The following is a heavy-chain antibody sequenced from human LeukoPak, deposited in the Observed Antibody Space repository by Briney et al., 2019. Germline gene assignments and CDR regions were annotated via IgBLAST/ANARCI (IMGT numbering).Heavy chain of an antibody. CDR2: INWSGKST. CDR1: GFAFNEHG. Sequence: GGSLGLSCTASGFAFNEHGMGWVRQVPGKGLEWVSGINWSGKSTAYTDPFRGRFTISRDNAKNSLYLQMDSLRAEDTALYYCARAPITSPFYFDYWGQGALVTVTS. D-gene: IGHD2-2*01. J-gene: IGHJ4*02. V-gene: IGHV3-20*04. CDR3: ARAPITSPFYFDY.